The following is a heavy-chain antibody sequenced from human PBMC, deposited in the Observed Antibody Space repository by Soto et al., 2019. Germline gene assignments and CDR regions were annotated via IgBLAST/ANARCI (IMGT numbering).Heavy chain of an antibody. CDR3: ASDRGEYTSSWFWYFSH. Sequence: SETLSLTCSVSGASISSYNWNWVRQSAGKGPEWVGRLNIAGTINYNPSLKSRITMSMDTSKNQISLHLRSVTAADTAMYYCASDRGEYTSSWFWYFSHWGHGTLVTVSS. CDR1: GASISSYN. D-gene: IGHD6-13*01. J-gene: IGHJ2*01. CDR2: LNIAGTI. V-gene: IGHV4-4*07.